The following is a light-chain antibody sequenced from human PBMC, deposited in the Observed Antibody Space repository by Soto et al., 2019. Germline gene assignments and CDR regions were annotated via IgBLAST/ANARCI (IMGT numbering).Light chain of an antibody. CDR3: SSYTSSSIYV. Sequence: QSALTQPASVSGSPGQSITISCTGTSSDVGGYNYVSWYQQHPGKAPKLMIYDVINRPSGVSNRFSGSKSGNTASLTISGLQAEDEADYYCSSYTSSSIYVFGTGTKLTVL. CDR2: DVI. CDR1: SSDVGGYNY. J-gene: IGLJ1*01. V-gene: IGLV2-14*01.